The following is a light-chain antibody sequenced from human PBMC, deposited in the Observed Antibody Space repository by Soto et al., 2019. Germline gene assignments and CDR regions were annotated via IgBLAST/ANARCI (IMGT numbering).Light chain of an antibody. CDR3: QQYGSSPLMYT. J-gene: IGKJ2*01. CDR2: GAS. CDR1: QSVSSSY. Sequence: EIVLTQSPGTLSLSPGERATLSCRASQSVSSSYLAWYQQKPGQAPRLLIYGASSRATGIPDRFSGSGSGTDFTLTISRLEPEDFAVYYCQQYGSSPLMYTFGQGTKLKIK. V-gene: IGKV3-20*01.